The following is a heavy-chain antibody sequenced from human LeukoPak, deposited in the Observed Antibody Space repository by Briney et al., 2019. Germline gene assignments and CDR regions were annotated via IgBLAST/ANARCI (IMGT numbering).Heavy chain of an antibody. Sequence: PGGSLRLSCAASGFTFTTYWIHWVRQAPGKGLEWVSQVSTDGGNMNYADSVKGRFAISRDNAKEMVFLQVNSLRAEDTAVYYCARGYYYGLGVWGQGTTVTVSS. D-gene: IGHD1-14*01. J-gene: IGHJ6*02. V-gene: IGHV3-74*01. CDR1: GFTFTTYW. CDR2: VSTDGGNM. CDR3: ARGYYYGLGV.